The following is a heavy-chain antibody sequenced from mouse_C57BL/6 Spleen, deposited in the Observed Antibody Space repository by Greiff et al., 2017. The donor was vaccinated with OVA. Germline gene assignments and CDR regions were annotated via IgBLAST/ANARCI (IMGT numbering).Heavy chain of an antibody. CDR1: GFTFSDYG. Sequence: EVHLVESGGGLVKPGGSLKLSCAASGFTFSDYGMHWVRQAPEKGLEWVAYISSGSSTIYYADTVKGRFTISRDNAKNTPFLQMTSLRSEDTAMYYCARDGYYPLDYWGQGTTLTVSS. CDR2: ISSGSSTI. J-gene: IGHJ2*01. CDR3: ARDGYYPLDY. V-gene: IGHV5-17*01. D-gene: IGHD2-3*01.